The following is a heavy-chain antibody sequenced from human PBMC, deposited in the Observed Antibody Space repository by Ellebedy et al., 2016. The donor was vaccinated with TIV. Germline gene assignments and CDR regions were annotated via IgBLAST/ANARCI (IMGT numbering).Heavy chain of an antibody. Sequence: PGGSLRLSCAASGFTFSSYAMSWVRQAPGKGLEWVSAISGSGGGTYYADSVKGRFTISRDNSKNTLYLQMNSLRAEDTAVYYCAKEGGGSCCEYYFDYWGQGTLVTVSS. CDR3: AKEGGGSCCEYYFDY. V-gene: IGHV3-23*01. D-gene: IGHD2-15*01. CDR2: ISGSGGGT. CDR1: GFTFSSYA. J-gene: IGHJ4*02.